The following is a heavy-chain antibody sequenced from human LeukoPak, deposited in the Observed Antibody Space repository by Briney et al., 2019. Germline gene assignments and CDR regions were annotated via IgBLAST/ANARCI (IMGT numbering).Heavy chain of an antibody. V-gene: IGHV3-11*01. CDR2: ITNSGTTI. D-gene: IGHD3-9*01. CDR1: GFTFADYY. Sequence: GGSLRLSCAASGFTFADYYMSWIRQAPGKGLEWVSYITNSGTTIYYADSVKGRFTISRDNAKNSLYLQMNSLRAEDTAVYYCARLHYDVLTGPFDYWGQGTLVTVSS. CDR3: ARLHYDVLTGPFDY. J-gene: IGHJ4*02.